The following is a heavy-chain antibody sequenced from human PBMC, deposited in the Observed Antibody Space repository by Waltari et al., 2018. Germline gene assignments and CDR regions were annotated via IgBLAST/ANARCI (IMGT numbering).Heavy chain of an antibody. V-gene: IGHV4-4*02. CDR3: ASSTGYSSGWYPYYFDY. CDR1: GGSISSSNW. D-gene: IGHD6-19*01. CDR2: SYHSGST. Sequence: QVQLQESGPGLVKPSGTLSLTCAVSGGSISSSNWWSWVRQPPGKGLEWIGESYHSGSTHYNPSLTSRVTISVDKSKNQFSLKLSSVTAADTAVYYCASSTGYSSGWYPYYFDYWGQGTLVTVSS. J-gene: IGHJ4*02.